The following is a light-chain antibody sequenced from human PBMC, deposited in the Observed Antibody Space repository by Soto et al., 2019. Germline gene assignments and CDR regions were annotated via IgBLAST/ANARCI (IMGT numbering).Light chain of an antibody. CDR3: AAWDDRLNGWL. Sequence: QSVLTQPPSASGTPGQRVTISCSGSSSNIGSNAVNWYHQLPGTAPKLLIYSNSQRPSGVPDRFSGSKSGTSASLAISGLQSEDEADYYCAAWDDRLNGWLFGGGTKVTVL. CDR1: SSNIGSNA. J-gene: IGLJ3*02. CDR2: SNS. V-gene: IGLV1-44*01.